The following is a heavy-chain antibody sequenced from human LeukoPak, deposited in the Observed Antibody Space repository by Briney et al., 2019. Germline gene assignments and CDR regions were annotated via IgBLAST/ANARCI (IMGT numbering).Heavy chain of an antibody. Sequence: SETLSLTCTVSGGSMSSGDYFWNWIRQFPGKGLEWIEYIHYSGNTYYNSSLESRFTISLSTSQNLFSLRLSSVIAADTAVYYCARSEVSIYGVAPNWFDPWGQGTLVTVSS. D-gene: IGHD3-3*02. CDR3: ARSEVSIYGVAPNWFDP. CDR2: IHYSGNT. J-gene: IGHJ5*02. V-gene: IGHV4-31*03. CDR1: GGSMSSGDYF.